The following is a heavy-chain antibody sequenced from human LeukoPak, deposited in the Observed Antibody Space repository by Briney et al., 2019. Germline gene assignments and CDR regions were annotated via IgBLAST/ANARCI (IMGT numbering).Heavy chain of an antibody. CDR3: ARAAAPSGGYDYKYAFDI. CDR1: GGPFTGHG. Sequence: SVKVSCKVSGGPFTGHGISWVRQAPGEGLEWMGGITAIYETTNYAERFQGRVTMTADESTSTAYMELSRLRSEDTAVYYCARAAAPSGGYDYKYAFDIWGQGTMVTVSS. V-gene: IGHV1-69*13. D-gene: IGHD5-12*01. CDR2: ITAIYETT. J-gene: IGHJ3*02.